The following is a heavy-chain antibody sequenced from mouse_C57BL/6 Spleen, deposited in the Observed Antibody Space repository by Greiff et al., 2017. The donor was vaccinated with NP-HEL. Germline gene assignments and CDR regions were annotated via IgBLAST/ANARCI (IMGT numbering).Heavy chain of an antibody. CDR3: ARGGGTGYFDV. V-gene: IGHV1-81*01. D-gene: IGHD3-3*01. CDR2: IYPRSGNT. J-gene: IGHJ1*03. Sequence: VQLQESGAELARPGASVKLSCKASGYTFTSYGISWVKQRTGQGLEWIGEIYPRSGNTYYNEKFKGKATLTADKSSSTAYMELRSLTSEDSAVYFCARGGGTGYFDVWGTGTTVTVSS. CDR1: GYTFTSYG.